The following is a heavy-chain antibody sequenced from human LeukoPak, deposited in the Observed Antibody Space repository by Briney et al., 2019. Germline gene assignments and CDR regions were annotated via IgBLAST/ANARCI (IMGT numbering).Heavy chain of an antibody. D-gene: IGHD3-22*01. J-gene: IGHJ4*02. CDR1: GVSIRSAGYS. V-gene: IGHV4-31*11. CDR2: IYYSGSP. CDR3: ARSAVDTADFDY. Sequence: SQTLSLTCGVSGVSIRSAGYSYYCIRQHSGKGLECIGHIYYSGSPSYNPSLESRVTISMDTSKNHFSLNLTSVTAADTAVYYCARSAVDTADFDYWGQGTLVTVSS.